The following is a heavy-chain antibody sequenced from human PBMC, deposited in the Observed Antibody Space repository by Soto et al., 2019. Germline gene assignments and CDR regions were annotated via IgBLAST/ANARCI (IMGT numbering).Heavy chain of an antibody. CDR2: IKQDGSEK. D-gene: IGHD1-26*01. Sequence: EVQLVESGGGLVQPGGSLRLSCAASGFSFSSYWMSWVRQAPGKGLEWVANIKQDGSEKNYVDSVKGRFTISRDNAKNSLYLQMNSLRAEDTAVYFCYCGSTDYWGQGTLVTVSS. J-gene: IGHJ4*02. V-gene: IGHV3-7*03. CDR1: GFSFSSYW. CDR3: YCGSTDY.